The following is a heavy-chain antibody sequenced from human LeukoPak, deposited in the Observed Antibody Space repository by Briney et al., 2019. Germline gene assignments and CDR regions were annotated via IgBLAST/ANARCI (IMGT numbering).Heavy chain of an antibody. J-gene: IGHJ4*02. CDR1: GFTFSSYW. CDR3: ARTNYVWGSYPMGYYFDY. V-gene: IGHV3-74*01. D-gene: IGHD3-16*02. Sequence: PGGSLRLSCAASGFTFSSYWMHWVRQAPGKGLVWVSRIKSDGSSTTYADSVKGRFTISRDNAKNTLYLQMNSLRAEDTAVYYCARTNYVWGSYPMGYYFDYWGQGTLATVSS. CDR2: IKSDGSST.